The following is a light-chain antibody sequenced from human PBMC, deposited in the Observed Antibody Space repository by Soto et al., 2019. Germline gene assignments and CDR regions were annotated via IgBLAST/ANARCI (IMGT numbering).Light chain of an antibody. CDR3: SSDTSSNTVL. CDR2: DVS. Sequence: QSALTQPASVSGSPVQSITISCTGTSSDVGAYNSVSWYQQHPGKAPKLMIYDVSNRPSGVSNRFSGSKSGNTASLTISGLQAEDEADYYCSSDTSSNTVLFGGGTKLTVL. J-gene: IGLJ2*01. V-gene: IGLV2-14*01. CDR1: SSDVGAYNS.